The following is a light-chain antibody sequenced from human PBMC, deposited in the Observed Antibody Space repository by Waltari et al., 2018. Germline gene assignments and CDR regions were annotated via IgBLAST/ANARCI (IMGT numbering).Light chain of an antibody. CDR2: FGS. V-gene: IGKV2-28*01. Sequence: DIVMTQSPLSLPVTPGEPASISCRSSQSLLHSNGNTYLEWYLQKPGPSPQLLIYFGSIRASGVPDRFSGSGSGTDFTLKISRVEAEDVGVYYCMQATHAITFGGGTKVEIK. J-gene: IGKJ4*01. CDR1: QSLLHSNGNTY. CDR3: MQATHAIT.